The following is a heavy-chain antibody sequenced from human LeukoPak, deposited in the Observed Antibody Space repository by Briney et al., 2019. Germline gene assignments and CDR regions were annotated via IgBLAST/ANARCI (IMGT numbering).Heavy chain of an antibody. CDR1: GFTFTSYA. Sequence: GGSLRLSCTASGFTFTSYAMHWVRQAPGKGLEWVAVISYDASNKYYADSVKGRFTISRDNSKNTLYLQMNSLRAEDTAVYYCARDQEVPAAMTFYYYYYMDVWGKGTTVTVSS. J-gene: IGHJ6*03. CDR3: ARDQEVPAAMTFYYYYYMDV. D-gene: IGHD2-2*01. V-gene: IGHV3-30*04. CDR2: ISYDASNK.